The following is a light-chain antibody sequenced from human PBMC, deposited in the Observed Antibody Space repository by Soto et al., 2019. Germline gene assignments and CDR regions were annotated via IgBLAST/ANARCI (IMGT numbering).Light chain of an antibody. J-gene: IGKJ3*01. CDR3: QQRSNWPLT. Sequence: EIVLTQSPASLSLSPGERATLSCRASQSVSSYLAWYQQKPGQAPRLLIYDASNRATGIAARFSGSGSGTDVTLTISSLEPEDFAVYYGQQRSNWPLTFGPGTKVDIK. CDR1: QSVSSY. V-gene: IGKV3-11*01. CDR2: DAS.